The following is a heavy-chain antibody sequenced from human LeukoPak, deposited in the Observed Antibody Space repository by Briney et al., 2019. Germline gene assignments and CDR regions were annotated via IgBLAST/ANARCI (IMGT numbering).Heavy chain of an antibody. Sequence: GGSLRLSCAASGFTFSSYAMHWVRQAPGKGLEWVAVISYDGNNKYYADSVRGRFTISRDNSKNTLYLQMNSLRAEDTAVYYCASVLRFLWGQGTLVTVSS. CDR3: ASVLRFL. CDR2: ISYDGNNK. J-gene: IGHJ4*02. V-gene: IGHV3-30*04. CDR1: GFTFSSYA. D-gene: IGHD3-3*01.